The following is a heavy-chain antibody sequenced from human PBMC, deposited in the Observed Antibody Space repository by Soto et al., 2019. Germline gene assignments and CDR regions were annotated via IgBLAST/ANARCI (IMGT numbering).Heavy chain of an antibody. D-gene: IGHD3-22*01. V-gene: IGHV3-7*03. CDR2: IPQDGVDG. Sequence: PGGSLRLSGEVSGFIFSMYSMSWVRQTPGKGLEWVAKIPQDGVDGHYADAVKGRFTISRDNGKNSLYLEMNNLRAEDTAVYYCARDHLIHGSDVWGRGATVTVSS. CDR3: ARDHLIHGSDV. CDR1: GFIFSMYS. J-gene: IGHJ6*02.